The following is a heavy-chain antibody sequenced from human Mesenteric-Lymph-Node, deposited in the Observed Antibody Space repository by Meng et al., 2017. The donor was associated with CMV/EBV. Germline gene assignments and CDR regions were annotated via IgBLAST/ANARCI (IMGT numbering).Heavy chain of an antibody. CDR1: GFTFSNYD. J-gene: IGHJ6*02. V-gene: IGHV3-30*02. Sequence: GESLKISCTASGFTFSNYDMHWVRLAPGKGLEWVAFIRYDGRSKLYADSVNGRFSISRDNAKNSLYLQMNSLRPEDTAFYYCAKDVGKAVVVPAHIGDDYHYGLDVWGQGTTVTVSS. D-gene: IGHD2-2*01. CDR3: AKDVGKAVVVPAHIGDDYHYGLDV. CDR2: IRYDGRSK.